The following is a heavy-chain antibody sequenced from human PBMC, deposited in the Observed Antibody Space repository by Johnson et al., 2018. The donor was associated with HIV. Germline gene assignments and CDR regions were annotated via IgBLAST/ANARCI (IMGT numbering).Heavy chain of an antibody. CDR1: GFIFSSYD. Sequence: VQLVESGGGVVQPGGSLRLSCAASGFIFSSYDMHSVRQATGKGLEWVSTIGTAGDTYYPGSVKGRFTISRENAKNSLYLQMNSLKAGDTAVYYCARGRDYYGSIDAFDIWGQGTLVTVSS. J-gene: IGHJ3*02. CDR3: ARGRDYYGSIDAFDI. V-gene: IGHV3-13*01. CDR2: IGTAGDT. D-gene: IGHD3-10*01.